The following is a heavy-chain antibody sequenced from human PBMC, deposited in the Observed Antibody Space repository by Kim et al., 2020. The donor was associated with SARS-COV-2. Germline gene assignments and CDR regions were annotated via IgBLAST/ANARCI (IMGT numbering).Heavy chain of an antibody. J-gene: IGHJ2*01. V-gene: IGHV3-33*01. D-gene: IGHD1-26*01. CDR2: K. CDR3: ATGATDWYFDL. Sequence: KYYADSVKSRFTISRDNSKNTLYMQMNSLRAEDTAVYYCATGATDWYFDLWGRGTLVTVSS.